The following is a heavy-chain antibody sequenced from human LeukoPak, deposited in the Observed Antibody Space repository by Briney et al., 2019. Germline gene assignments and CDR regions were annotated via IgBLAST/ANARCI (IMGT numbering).Heavy chain of an antibody. CDR1: GFTFSTYS. CDR3: GRVSRATGYYYVEF. D-gene: IGHD3-9*01. CDR2: IRFGGGTM. Sequence: GGPLRLSCAASGFTFSTYSVNWVRQAPGKGLEWVSYIRFGGGTMYYADSVKGRFTISRDDAQNSMHLQMNSLRADDTAVYYCGRVSRATGYYYVEFWGQGTLVTVSS. J-gene: IGHJ4*02. V-gene: IGHV3-48*04.